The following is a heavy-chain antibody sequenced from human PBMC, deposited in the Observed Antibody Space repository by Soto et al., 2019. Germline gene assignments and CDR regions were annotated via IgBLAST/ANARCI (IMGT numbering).Heavy chain of an antibody. D-gene: IGHD6-25*01. V-gene: IGHV1-18*01. CDR2: ISAYNGNT. CDR1: GYTFTSYG. J-gene: IGHJ4*02. CDR3: ARDRVRSGYADDGPCDY. Sequence: ASVKVSCKASGYTFTSYGISWVRQAPGQGLEWMGWISAYNGNTNYAQKLQGRVTMTTDTSTSTAYMELRSLRSDDTAVYYCARDRVRSGYADDGPCDYWGQGTLVTVSS.